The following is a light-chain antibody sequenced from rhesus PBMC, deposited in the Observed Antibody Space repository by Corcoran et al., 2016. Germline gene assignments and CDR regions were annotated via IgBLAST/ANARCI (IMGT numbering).Light chain of an antibody. V-gene: IGKV1-21*01. CDR1: QGISRW. CDR2: KAS. Sequence: DIQMTQSPSSLSASVGDRVTITCRPSQGISRWLAWYQQKPGKAPKPLIDKASSLQCGVPSRFSGIGSGTEFTLPIRILQPEDFATYYCQQYNSAPWTFGQGTKVEIK. CDR3: QQYNSAPWT. J-gene: IGKJ1*01.